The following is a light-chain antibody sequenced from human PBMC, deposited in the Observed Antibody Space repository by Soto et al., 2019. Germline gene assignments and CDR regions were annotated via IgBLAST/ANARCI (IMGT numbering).Light chain of an antibody. CDR3: QHYDSLPIT. V-gene: IGKV3-11*01. J-gene: IGKJ5*01. Sequence: EIVLTQSPATLSLSPGERATLSCRASHSISSYLAWYQQKPGQPPRLVIYDASNRATGIPARFSGSGSGTDFTLTISRLEPEDFAVFYCQHYDSLPITFGQGTRLEIK. CDR1: HSISSY. CDR2: DAS.